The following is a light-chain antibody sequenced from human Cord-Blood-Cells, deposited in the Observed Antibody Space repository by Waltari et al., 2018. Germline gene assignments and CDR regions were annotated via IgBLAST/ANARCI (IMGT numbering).Light chain of an antibody. CDR3: QQYNSYS. CDR2: MAS. J-gene: IGKJ1*01. Sequence: DIQMTQSPSTLSASVGDRVTITCRASQSISSWLAWYQQKPGKAPKLLIYMASSLESGVPSRFSSSGSGTEFTLTISSLQPDDFATYYCQQYNSYSFGQGTKVEIK. V-gene: IGKV1-5*03. CDR1: QSISSW.